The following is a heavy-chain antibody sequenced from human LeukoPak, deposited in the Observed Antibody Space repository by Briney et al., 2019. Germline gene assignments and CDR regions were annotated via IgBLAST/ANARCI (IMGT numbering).Heavy chain of an antibody. CDR2: IKQDGSGK. V-gene: IGHV3-7*01. Sequence: GGSLRLSCAASGFTFSSYWMGWVRQAPGKGLEWVANIKQDGSGKYYVDSVKGGFTISRINAKNSLYLQMNSLRAEDTAVYYCARGEYSSSSTVDYWGQGTLVTVSA. CDR1: GFTFSSYW. CDR3: ARGEYSSSSTVDY. J-gene: IGHJ4*02. D-gene: IGHD6-6*01.